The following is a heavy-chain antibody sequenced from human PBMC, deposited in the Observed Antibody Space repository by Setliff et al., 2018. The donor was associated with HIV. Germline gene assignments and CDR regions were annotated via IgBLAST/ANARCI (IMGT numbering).Heavy chain of an antibody. CDR2: IYTSGSS. Sequence: SETLSLTCTVSGGSISSDSYYWSWIRQPAGKGLEWIGRIYTSGSSNYNPSLKSRVTISVDTSKNQFSLKLSSVTAADTAVYYCATLDHSGGNFLAYWGQGSLVTVSS. CDR1: GGSISSDSYY. V-gene: IGHV4-61*02. CDR3: ATLDHSGGNFLAY. D-gene: IGHD2-21*02. J-gene: IGHJ4*02.